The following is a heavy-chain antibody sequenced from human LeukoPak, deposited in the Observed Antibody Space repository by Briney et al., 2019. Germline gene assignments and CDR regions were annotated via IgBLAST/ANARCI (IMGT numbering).Heavy chain of an antibody. V-gene: IGHV4-4*07. Sequence: SETLSLTCTVSGGSMSSYYWSWIRQTAGKGLEWIGRVYTSGSTNYNPSLKSRVTISVDTSKNQFSLKLSSVTAADTAVYYRARVAAVAWGAPYYFDYWGQGTLVTVSS. CDR3: ARVAAVAWGAPYYFDY. CDR1: GGSMSSYY. CDR2: VYTSGST. D-gene: IGHD6-19*01. J-gene: IGHJ4*02.